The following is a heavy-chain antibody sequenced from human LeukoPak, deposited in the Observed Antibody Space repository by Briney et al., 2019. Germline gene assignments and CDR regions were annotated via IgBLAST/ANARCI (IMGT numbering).Heavy chain of an antibody. CDR2: ISSSSSTI. Sequence: PGGSLRLSCAASGFTFSSYSMNWVRQAPGKGLEWVSYISSSSSTIYYADSVKGRFTISRDNAKNSLYLQMNSLRAEDTAVYHCAREDYYDSSGSTYGDAFNIWGQGTMVTVSS. V-gene: IGHV3-48*04. D-gene: IGHD3-22*01. CDR1: GFTFSSYS. J-gene: IGHJ3*02. CDR3: AREDYYDSSGSTYGDAFNI.